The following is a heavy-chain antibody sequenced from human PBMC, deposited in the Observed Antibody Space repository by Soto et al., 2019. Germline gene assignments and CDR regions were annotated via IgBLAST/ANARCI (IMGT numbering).Heavy chain of an antibody. Sequence: PGESLKISCKGSGYSFTSYWIGWVRQMPGKGLEWMGIIYPGDSDTRYSPSFQGQVTISADKSISTAYLQWSSLKASDTAMYYCARSPGADFWSENWFDPWGQGTLVTVSS. J-gene: IGHJ5*02. V-gene: IGHV5-51*01. CDR2: IYPGDSDT. CDR1: GYSFTSYW. D-gene: IGHD3-3*01. CDR3: ARSPGADFWSENWFDP.